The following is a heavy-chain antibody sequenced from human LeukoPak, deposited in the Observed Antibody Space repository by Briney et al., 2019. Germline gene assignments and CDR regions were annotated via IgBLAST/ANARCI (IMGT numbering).Heavy chain of an antibody. CDR3: ARGQEGDLLLWFGELSAYSYFDY. CDR2: ISAYNGNT. V-gene: IGHV1-18*01. D-gene: IGHD3-10*01. CDR1: GYTFTSYG. Sequence: ASVKVSCKASGYTFTSYGISWVRQAPGQGLEWMGWISAYNGNTNYAQKLQGRVTMTTDTSTSTAYMELRSLRSDDTAVYYCARGQEGDLLLWFGELSAYSYFDYWGQGTLVTVSS. J-gene: IGHJ4*02.